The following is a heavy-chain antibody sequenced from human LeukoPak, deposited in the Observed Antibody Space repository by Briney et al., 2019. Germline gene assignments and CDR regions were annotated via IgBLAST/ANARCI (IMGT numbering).Heavy chain of an antibody. D-gene: IGHD1-26*01. J-gene: IGHJ4*02. CDR2: ISGSGVST. CDR3: AAGGSYLAVDY. CDR1: GFRFSSYA. V-gene: IGHV3-23*01. Sequence: GGSLRLACAASGFRFSSYAMSWVRQAPGKGLEWVSAISGSGVSTYYADSVKGRFTVSRDNSKNSLHLQMNSLRAEDTAVYYCAAGGSYLAVDYWGQGTLVTVSS.